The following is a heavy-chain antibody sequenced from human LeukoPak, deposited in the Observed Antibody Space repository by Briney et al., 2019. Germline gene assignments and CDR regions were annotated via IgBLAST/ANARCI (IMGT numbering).Heavy chain of an antibody. J-gene: IGHJ4*02. CDR1: GGTFSSYA. D-gene: IGHD6-19*01. V-gene: IGHV1-69*05. CDR3: ARDMGSGWYGY. Sequence: SVKVSCKASGGTFSSYAISWVRQAPGQGLEGMGGIIPIFGTANHAQKSQGRVTITTDESTSTAYMELSSLRSEDTAVYYGARDMGSGWYGYWGQGTLVTVSS. CDR2: IIPIFGTA.